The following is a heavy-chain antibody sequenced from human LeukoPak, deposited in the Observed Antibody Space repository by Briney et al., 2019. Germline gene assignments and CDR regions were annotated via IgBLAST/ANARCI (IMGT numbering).Heavy chain of an antibody. Sequence: SETLSLTCAVYGGSFSGYHWTWIRQSPGKGLEWIGDINPSGSTYYNPSLKSRLTISVDTSKNQFSLKLRSMTAADTAVYYCARGRHDITMIVVVVTSVSYYLDVWGKGTTVTVS. CDR1: GGSFSGYH. V-gene: IGHV4-34*01. CDR3: ARGRHDITMIVVVVTSVSYYLDV. D-gene: IGHD3-22*01. J-gene: IGHJ6*03. CDR2: INPSGST.